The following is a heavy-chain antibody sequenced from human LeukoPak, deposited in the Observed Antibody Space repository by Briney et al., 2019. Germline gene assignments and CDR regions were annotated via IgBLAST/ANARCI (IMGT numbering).Heavy chain of an antibody. D-gene: IGHD3-22*01. Sequence: GGSLRLSCAASGFMFRDYYMTWIRQAPGKGLEWVSYISSSGSTIYYADSVKGRFTISRDNAKNSLYLQMNSLRAEDTAVYYCARGTYYYDSSGYYLLDYWGQGTLVTVSS. V-gene: IGHV3-11*01. CDR3: ARGTYYYDSSGYYLLDY. CDR1: GFMFRDYY. CDR2: ISSSGSTI. J-gene: IGHJ4*02.